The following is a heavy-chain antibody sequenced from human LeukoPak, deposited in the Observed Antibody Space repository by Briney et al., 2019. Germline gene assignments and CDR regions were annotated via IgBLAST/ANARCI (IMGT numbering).Heavy chain of an antibody. J-gene: IGHJ4*02. V-gene: IGHV3-74*01. CDR3: TRSSAYSYGLS. Sequence: PGGSLRLSCAASGFTFSSYWMHSVRQAPGKGLVWVSRVISDGSGTLYADSVKGRFTISRDNAKNTLYLQMNSLRAEDTAVYYCTRSSAYSYGLSWGQGTLVTVSS. D-gene: IGHD5-18*01. CDR1: GFTFSSYW. CDR2: VISDGSGT.